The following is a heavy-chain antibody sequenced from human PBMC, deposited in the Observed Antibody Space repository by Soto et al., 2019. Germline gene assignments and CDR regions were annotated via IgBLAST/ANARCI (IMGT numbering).Heavy chain of an antibody. CDR3: ARGRDAYKLGTV. Sequence: QVQLQQWGAGLLKPSETLSLTCAVSGGSLSDYYWPWIRQSPGKGLEWIGEIHPSGSTNYNPSLRSRFTISLDTSKNQLSLKLTSLTAADTAVYYCARGRDAYKLGTVWGHGTTVTVSS. J-gene: IGHJ6*02. CDR1: GGSLSDYY. D-gene: IGHD1-1*01. V-gene: IGHV4-34*01. CDR2: IHPSGST.